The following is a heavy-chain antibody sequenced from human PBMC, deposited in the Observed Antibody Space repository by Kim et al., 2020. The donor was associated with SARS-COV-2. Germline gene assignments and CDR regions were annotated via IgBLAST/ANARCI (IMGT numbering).Heavy chain of an antibody. V-gene: IGHV3-15*01. CDR3: TTDPGIAVAATREDWFDP. D-gene: IGHD6-19*01. J-gene: IGHJ5*02. Sequence: KGRFTISRDDSKNTLYLQMNSLKTEDTAVYYCTTDPGIAVAATREDWFDPWGQGTLVTVSS.